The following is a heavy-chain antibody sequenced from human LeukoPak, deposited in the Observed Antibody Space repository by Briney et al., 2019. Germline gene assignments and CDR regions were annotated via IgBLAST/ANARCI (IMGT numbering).Heavy chain of an antibody. V-gene: IGHV3-23*01. CDR2: ISGSGGST. CDR1: GFTFSSYA. Sequence: SGGSLRLSCAASGFTFSSYAVSWVRQAPGKGLEWVSAISGSGGSTYYADSVKGRFTISRDNAKDTLYLQVNSLRAEDTAVYYCAITVDCRATTDCYSYFHHWGQGTLVTVSS. CDR3: AITVDCRATTDCYSYFHH. D-gene: IGHD2-21*02. J-gene: IGHJ1*01.